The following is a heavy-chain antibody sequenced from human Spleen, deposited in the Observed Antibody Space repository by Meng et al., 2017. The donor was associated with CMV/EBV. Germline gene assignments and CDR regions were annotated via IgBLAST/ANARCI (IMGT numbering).Heavy chain of an antibody. V-gene: IGHV4-39*07. CDR1: GGSISSSSYY. J-gene: IGHJ4*02. CDR3: ARDPGYCSGGSCYPGLFD. CDR2: IYYSGST. Sequence: QLQRQESGPGLVKPSETLSLTCTVSGGSISSSSYYWGWIRQPPGKGLEWIGSIYYSGSTYYNPSLKSRVTISVDTSKNQFSLKLSSVTAADTAVYYCARDPGYCSGGSCYPGLFDWGQGTLVTVSS. D-gene: IGHD2-15*01.